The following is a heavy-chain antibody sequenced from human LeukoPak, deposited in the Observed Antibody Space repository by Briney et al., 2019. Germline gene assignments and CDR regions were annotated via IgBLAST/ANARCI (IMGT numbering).Heavy chain of an antibody. D-gene: IGHD3-10*01. J-gene: IGHJ4*02. V-gene: IGHV4-59*01. Sequence: SETLSLTCTVSGGSISSYYWSWIRQPPGEGLEWIGYIYYSGSTNYNPSLKSRVTISVDTSKNQFSLKLSSVTAADTAVYYCAGSQLLWFGELPPRFDYWGQGTLVTVSS. CDR2: IYYSGST. CDR1: GGSISSYY. CDR3: AGSQLLWFGELPPRFDY.